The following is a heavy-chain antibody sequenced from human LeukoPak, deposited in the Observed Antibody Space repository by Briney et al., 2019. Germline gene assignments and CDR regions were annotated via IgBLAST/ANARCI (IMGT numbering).Heavy chain of an antibody. CDR2: IYHSGRT. CDR1: GYSISSGYY. J-gene: IGHJ5*02. D-gene: IGHD6-13*01. Sequence: PSETLSLTCTVSGYSISSGYYWGWIRQPPGKGLEWIGSIYHSGRTYYNPSLKSRVTISVDTSKNQFSLKLSSVTAADTAVYYCAREGDCSSVVWFDPWGQGTLVTVSS. CDR3: AREGDCSSVVWFDP. V-gene: IGHV4-38-2*02.